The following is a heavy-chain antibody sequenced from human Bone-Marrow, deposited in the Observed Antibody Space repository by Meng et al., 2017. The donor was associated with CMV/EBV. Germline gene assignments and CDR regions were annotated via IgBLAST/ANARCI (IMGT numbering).Heavy chain of an antibody. CDR3: AKFGTASEHY. CDR2: IYSGGSST. V-gene: IGHV3-23*03. J-gene: IGHJ4*02. Sequence: GGSLRLSCAASGFTFTTYAMSWVRQAPGKGLEWVSVIYSGGSSTYYADSVKGRFTISRDNSKNTLYLQMNSLRAEDTAVYYCAKFGTASEHYWGQRTLVTVSS. D-gene: IGHD1-14*01. CDR1: GFTFTTYA.